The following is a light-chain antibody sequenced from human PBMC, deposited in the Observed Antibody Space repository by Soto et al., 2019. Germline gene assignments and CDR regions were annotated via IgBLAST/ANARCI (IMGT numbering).Light chain of an antibody. CDR1: QTIGRTY. Sequence: EIVLTQSPGTLSLSPGETATLSCRAGQTIGRTYLAWDQQKPGQAPRLLIFGTSSRATGIPDRFSGSGSGTDFTLTISGLEPEDFAVYYCQQYGNSPLTFGAGTKVDIK. CDR2: GTS. CDR3: QQYGNSPLT. J-gene: IGKJ4*01. V-gene: IGKV3-20*01.